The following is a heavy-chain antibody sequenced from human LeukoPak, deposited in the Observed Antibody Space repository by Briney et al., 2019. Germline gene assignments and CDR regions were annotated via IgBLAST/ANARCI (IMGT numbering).Heavy chain of an antibody. Sequence: SQTLSLTCAISGDSVSSNSAAWNWIRQSPSRGLEWLGRTYYRSKWYNDYAVSVKSRITINPDTSKNQFSLQLNSVTPEDTAVYYCARDRRLGSGWYPYYFDYWGRGTLVTVSS. CDR1: GDSVSSNSAA. D-gene: IGHD6-19*01. J-gene: IGHJ4*02. CDR2: TYYRSKWYN. CDR3: ARDRRLGSGWYPYYFDY. V-gene: IGHV6-1*01.